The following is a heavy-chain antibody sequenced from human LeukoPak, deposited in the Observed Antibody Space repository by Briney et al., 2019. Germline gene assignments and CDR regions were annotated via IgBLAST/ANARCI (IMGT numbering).Heavy chain of an antibody. CDR3: ARGGTLEYFQP. CDR1: GFTFSSYE. V-gene: IGHV3-48*03. Sequence: RGSLRLSCAASGFTFSSYEMNWVRQAPGKGLEWVSYISSSGSTIYYADSVKGRFTISRDNAKNSLYLQMNSLRAEDTAVYYCARGGTLEYFQPWGQGTLVTVSS. CDR2: ISSSGSTI. J-gene: IGHJ1*01.